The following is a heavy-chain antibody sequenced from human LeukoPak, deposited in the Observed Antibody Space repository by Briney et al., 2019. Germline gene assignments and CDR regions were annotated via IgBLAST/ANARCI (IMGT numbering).Heavy chain of an antibody. J-gene: IGHJ6*03. CDR2: ISGSGGST. Sequence: GGSLRLSCAASGFTFSSYAMSWVRQAPGKGLEWVSAISGSGGSTYYADSVKGRFTISRDNSKNTLYLQMNSLRAEDTAVYYCAKVVAAASTYYYYYMDVGGKGTTVTVSS. CDR1: GFTFSSYA. CDR3: AKVVAAASTYYYYYMDV. V-gene: IGHV3-23*01. D-gene: IGHD6-13*01.